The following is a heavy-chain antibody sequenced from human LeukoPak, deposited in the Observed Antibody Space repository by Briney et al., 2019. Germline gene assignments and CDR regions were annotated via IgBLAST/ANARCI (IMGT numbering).Heavy chain of an antibody. CDR1: GFTFSSYA. CDR2: ISYDGSNK. V-gene: IGHV3-30*04. D-gene: IGHD6-13*01. Sequence: GGSLRLSCAASGFTFSSYAMHWVRQAPGKGLEWVAVISYDGSNKYYADSVKGRFTISRDNSKNTLYLQMNSLRAEDTAVYYCARDRFEQQLVWYYFDYWGQGTLVTVCS. J-gene: IGHJ4*02. CDR3: ARDRFEQQLVWYYFDY.